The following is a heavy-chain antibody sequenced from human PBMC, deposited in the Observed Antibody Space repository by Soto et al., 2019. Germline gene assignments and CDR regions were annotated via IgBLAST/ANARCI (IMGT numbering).Heavy chain of an antibody. V-gene: IGHV5-51*01. CDR3: ARGGVSTRTFDY. Sequence: LKISCKGSGYNFAGYWIAWVRQMPGKGLELMGIIYPSDSDTRYRPSFQGQVTISADKSISSAYLQWSSLRASDTAMYYCARGGVSTRTFDYWGQGTPVTV. J-gene: IGHJ4*02. D-gene: IGHD3-3*01. CDR2: IYPSDSDT. CDR1: GYNFAGYW.